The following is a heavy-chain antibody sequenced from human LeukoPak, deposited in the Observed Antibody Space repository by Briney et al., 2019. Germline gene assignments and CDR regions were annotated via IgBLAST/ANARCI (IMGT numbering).Heavy chain of an antibody. CDR1: GYTFTSYY. J-gene: IGHJ4*02. Sequence: SVKVSCKASGYTFTSYYMHWVRQAPGQGLEWMGGIIPIFGTANYAQKFQGRVTITTDESTSTAYMELSSLRSEDTAVYYCARESITSSHTFDYWGQGTLVTVSS. CDR2: IIPIFGTA. V-gene: IGHV1-69*05. CDR3: ARESITSSHTFDY. D-gene: IGHD2-2*02.